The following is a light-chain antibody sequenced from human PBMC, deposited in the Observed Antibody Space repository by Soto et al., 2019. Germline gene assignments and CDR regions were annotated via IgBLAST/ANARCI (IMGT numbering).Light chain of an antibody. CDR1: QGIGND. V-gene: IGKV1-6*02. J-gene: IGKJ1*01. CDR2: TAS. Sequence: AVQMTQSTSSLSASVGDRATITCRASQGIGNDLAWYQQKPGKAPNLLIYTASHLQTGVPSRFSGSGSGTDFTLTISNLQPGDFATYYCLQDYNYPRTFGQGTKV. CDR3: LQDYNYPRT.